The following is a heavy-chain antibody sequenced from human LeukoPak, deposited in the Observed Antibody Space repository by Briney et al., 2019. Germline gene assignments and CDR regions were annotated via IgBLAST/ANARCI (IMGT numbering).Heavy chain of an antibody. D-gene: IGHD1-26*01. CDR2: ISAYNGNT. J-gene: IGHJ4*02. CDR3: ARDRSTRFWTIVGATFVDY. Sequence: ASVKVSCKASGYTFTSYGISWVRQAPGQGLEWMGWISAYNGNTNYAQKLQGRVTMTTDTSTSTAYMELRSLRSDDTAVYYCARDRSTRFWTIVGATFVDYWGQGTLVTVSS. V-gene: IGHV1-18*01. CDR1: GYTFTSYG.